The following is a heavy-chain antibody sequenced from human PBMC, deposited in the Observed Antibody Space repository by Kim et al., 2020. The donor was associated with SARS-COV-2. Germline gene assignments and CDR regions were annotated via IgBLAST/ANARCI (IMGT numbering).Heavy chain of an antibody. Sequence: SETLSLTCTVSGGSISSGGYYWSWIRQHPGKGLEWIGYIYYSGSTYYNPSLKSRVTISVDTSKNQFSLKLSSVTAADTAVYYCARGGPRAGLFDYWGQGTLVTVSS. CDR3: ARGGPRAGLFDY. D-gene: IGHD3-10*01. J-gene: IGHJ4*02. CDR1: GGSISSGGYY. CDR2: IYYSGST. V-gene: IGHV4-31*03.